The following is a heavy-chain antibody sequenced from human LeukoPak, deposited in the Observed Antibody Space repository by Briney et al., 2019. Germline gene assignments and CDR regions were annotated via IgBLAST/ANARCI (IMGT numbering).Heavy chain of an antibody. CDR3: AKDQYYDFWSGYFYAFDI. CDR1: GFTFSSYG. D-gene: IGHD3-3*01. V-gene: IGHV3-30*02. J-gene: IGHJ3*02. CDR2: IRYDGSNK. Sequence: GGSLRLSCAASGFTFSSYGMHWVRQAPGKGLEWVAFIRYDGSNKYYADSVMGRFTISRDNSKNTLYLQMNSLRAEDTAVYYCAKDQYYDFWSGYFYAFDIWGQGTMVTVSS.